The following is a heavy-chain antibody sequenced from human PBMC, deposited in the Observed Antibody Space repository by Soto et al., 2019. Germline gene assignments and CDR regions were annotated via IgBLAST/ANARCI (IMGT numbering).Heavy chain of an antibody. CDR3: ARDQALEMATFSYYYGMAV. V-gene: IGHV1-69*06. Sequence: QVQLVQSGAEVKKPGSSVKVSCKASGGTFSSYAISWVRQAPGQGLEWMGGIIPIFGTANYAQKFQGRVTITADKSTSTAYMELSSLRSEDTAVYYCARDQALEMATFSYYYGMAVWGQGTTVTVSS. CDR1: GGTFSSYA. CDR2: IIPIFGTA. J-gene: IGHJ6*02. D-gene: IGHD5-12*01.